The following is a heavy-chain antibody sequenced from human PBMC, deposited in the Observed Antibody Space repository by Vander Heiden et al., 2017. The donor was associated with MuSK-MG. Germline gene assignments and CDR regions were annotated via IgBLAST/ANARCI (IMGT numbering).Heavy chain of an antibody. CDR2: INAGNGNT. Sequence: QVQLLQSGAEVKKPGASVKVSCKASGYIFTNFAMHWVRQAPGQRLEWMGWINAGNGNTKSSQKFQGRVTITRDTSASTAYMEGSSMRSEDTAVYYCARVHYYVSGTCYNGPFGMDVWGQGTTVTVSS. D-gene: IGHD3-10*01. J-gene: IGHJ6*02. V-gene: IGHV1-3*01. CDR3: ARVHYYVSGTCYNGPFGMDV. CDR1: GYIFTNFA.